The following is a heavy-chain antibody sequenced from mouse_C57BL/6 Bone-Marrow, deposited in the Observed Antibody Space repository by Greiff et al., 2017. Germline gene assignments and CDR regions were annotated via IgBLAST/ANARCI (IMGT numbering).Heavy chain of an antibody. Sequence: DVKLVESGGDLVKPGGSLKLSCAASGFTFSSYGMSWVRQTPDKRLEWVATISSGGSYTYYPDSVKGRFTISRDNAKNTLYLQMSSLKSEDTAMYYCAGRSYAMDYWGQGTSVTVSS. CDR3: AGRSYAMDY. V-gene: IGHV5-6*02. CDR2: ISSGGSYT. J-gene: IGHJ4*01. CDR1: GFTFSSYG.